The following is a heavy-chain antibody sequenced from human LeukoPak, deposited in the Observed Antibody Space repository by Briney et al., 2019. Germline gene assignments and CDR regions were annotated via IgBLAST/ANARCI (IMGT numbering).Heavy chain of an antibody. D-gene: IGHD3-22*01. CDR1: GGSISSYY. J-gene: IGHJ5*02. CDR3: ARQLGVIGNWFDP. V-gene: IGHV4-59*08. Sequence: SGTLSLTCTVSGGSISSYYWSWIRQPPGKGLEWIGYIYYSGSTNYNPSLKSRVTISVDTSKNQFSLKLSSVTAADTAVYYCARQLGVIGNWFDPWGQGTLVTVSS. CDR2: IYYSGST.